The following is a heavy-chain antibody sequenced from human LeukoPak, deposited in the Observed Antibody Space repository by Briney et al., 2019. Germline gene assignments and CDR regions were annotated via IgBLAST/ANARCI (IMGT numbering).Heavy chain of an antibody. V-gene: IGHV4-39*07. Sequence: TSGTLSLTCAVSGGSISSSSYYWGWIRQPPGKGLEWIGSIYYSGSTYYNPSLKSRVTISVDTSKNQFSLKLSSVTAADTAVYYCARDSHSSSFGYWGQGTLATVSS. D-gene: IGHD6-6*01. CDR2: IYYSGST. CDR1: GGSISSSSYY. J-gene: IGHJ4*02. CDR3: ARDSHSSSFGY.